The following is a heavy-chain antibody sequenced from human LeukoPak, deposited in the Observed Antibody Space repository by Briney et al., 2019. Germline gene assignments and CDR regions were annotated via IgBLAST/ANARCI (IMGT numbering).Heavy chain of an antibody. CDR2: ISGSGGST. CDR3: AKYGCSSTSCYIAY. J-gene: IGHJ4*02. V-gene: IGHV3-23*01. CDR1: GFTFSSYA. Sequence: GGSLRLSCAASGFTFSSYAMSWVRQAPGKGLEWVSAISGSGGSTYYADSVKGRFTISRDNSKNTLYLQMNSLRAEDTAVYYCAKYGCSSTSCYIAYWGQGTLVTVSS. D-gene: IGHD2-2*01.